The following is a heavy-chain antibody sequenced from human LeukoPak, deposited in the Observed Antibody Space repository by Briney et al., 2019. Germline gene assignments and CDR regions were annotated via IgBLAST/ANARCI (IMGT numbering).Heavy chain of an antibody. CDR3: ARDRRGSSSNISGWYYYYYYGMDV. J-gene: IGHJ6*02. D-gene: IGHD6-19*01. CDR2: ICYDGSDN. Sequence: GGSLRLSCAASGFTFSSDGMHWVRQAPGKGLEWVAVICYDGSDNYYGDSVKGRFTISRDNSKNTLYLQTNSLRVEDTAVHFCARDRRGSSSNISGWYYYYYYGMDVWGQGTTVTVS. CDR1: GFTFSSDG. V-gene: IGHV3-33*01.